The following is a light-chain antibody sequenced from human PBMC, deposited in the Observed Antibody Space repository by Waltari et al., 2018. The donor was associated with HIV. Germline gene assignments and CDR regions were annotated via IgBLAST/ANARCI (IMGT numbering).Light chain of an antibody. Sequence: SDELTQPPSVSVSPGQTARITCSGDAIARQYAYWYQQKPGQAPVWLIYKDYEMPSGIPERFSGSSSGTTVTLTISGVQADDEADYYCQSADSSGSSVVFGGGTKLTVL. V-gene: IGLV3-25*03. CDR1: AIARQY. CDR3: QSADSSGSSVV. J-gene: IGLJ2*01. CDR2: KDY.